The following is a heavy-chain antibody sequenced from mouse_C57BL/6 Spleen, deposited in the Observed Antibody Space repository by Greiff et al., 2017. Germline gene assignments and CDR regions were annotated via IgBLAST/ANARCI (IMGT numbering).Heavy chain of an antibody. Sequence: VQLQQPGAELVKPGASVKMSCKASGYTFTSYWITWVKQRPGQGLEWIGDIYPGSGSTNYNEKFKSKATLTVDTSSSTAYMQLSSLTSEDSAVYYCARGHSNYVYAMDYWGQGTSVTVSS. V-gene: IGHV1-55*01. J-gene: IGHJ4*01. D-gene: IGHD2-5*01. CDR3: ARGHSNYVYAMDY. CDR2: IYPGSGST. CDR1: GYTFTSYW.